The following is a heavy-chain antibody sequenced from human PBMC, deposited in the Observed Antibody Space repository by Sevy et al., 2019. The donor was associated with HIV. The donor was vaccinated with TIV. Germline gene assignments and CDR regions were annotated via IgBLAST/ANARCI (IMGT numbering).Heavy chain of an antibody. CDR3: AREGYSSGWHDAFDI. CDR1: GFTFSSYA. D-gene: IGHD6-19*01. V-gene: IGHV3-30-3*01. J-gene: IGHJ3*02. CDR2: ISYDGSNK. Sequence: GGSLRLSCAASGFTFSSYAMHWVRQAPGKGLEWVAVISYDGSNKYYADSVKGRFTISRDNSKNTLYLQMNSLRAEDMAVYYCAREGYSSGWHDAFDIWGQGTMVTVSS.